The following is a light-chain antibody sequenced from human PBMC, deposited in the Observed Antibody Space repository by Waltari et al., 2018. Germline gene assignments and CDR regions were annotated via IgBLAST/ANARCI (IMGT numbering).Light chain of an antibody. J-gene: IGKJ3*01. CDR3: QQGGSFPFT. CDR2: DTS. Sequence: DIQMTQSPSSVSASVGDRVTVTCRASQDISSRLAWSQQQPGKAPRLLTYDTSTLQSGVPSRFSGSGSGTDFTLTISSLQPEDSATYSCQQGGSFPFTFGPGTKVNI. CDR1: QDISSR. V-gene: IGKV1-12*01.